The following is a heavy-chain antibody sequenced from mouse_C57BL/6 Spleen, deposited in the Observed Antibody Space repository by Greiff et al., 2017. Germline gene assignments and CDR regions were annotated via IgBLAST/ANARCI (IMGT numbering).Heavy chain of an antibody. CDR3: ARSLYYSNYGDY. D-gene: IGHD2-5*01. V-gene: IGHV1-64*01. CDR1: GYTFTSYW. CDR2: IHPNSGST. J-gene: IGHJ2*01. Sequence: QVQLKQPGAELVKPGASVKLSCKASGYTFTSYWMHWVKQRPGQGLEWIGMIHPNSGSTNYNEKFKSKATLTVDKSSSTAYMQLSSLTSEDSAVYYCARSLYYSNYGDYWGQGTTLTVSS.